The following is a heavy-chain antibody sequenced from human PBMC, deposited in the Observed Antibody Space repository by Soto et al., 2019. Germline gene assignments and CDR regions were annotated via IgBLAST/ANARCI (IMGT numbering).Heavy chain of an antibody. J-gene: IGHJ5*02. CDR3: ARILVVAAMPDWFDP. Sequence: PGESLKISCKGSGYSFTSYWIGWVRQMPGKGLEWMGIIYPGDSDTRYSPSFQGQVTISADKSISTAYLQWSSLKASDTAMYYCARILVVAAMPDWFDPWGQGTLVTVSS. CDR1: GYSFTSYW. D-gene: IGHD2-15*01. V-gene: IGHV5-51*01. CDR2: IYPGDSDT.